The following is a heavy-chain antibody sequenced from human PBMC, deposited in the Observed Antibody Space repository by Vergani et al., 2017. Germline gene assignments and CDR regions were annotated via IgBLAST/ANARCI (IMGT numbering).Heavy chain of an antibody. J-gene: IGHJ3*02. CDR3: AKDLVVVVAAPVSAPPNPVAFDI. CDR2: ISYDGSNK. V-gene: IGHV3-30-3*01. CDR1: GFTFSSYA. D-gene: IGHD2-15*01. Sequence: VQLLESGGGLVQPGGSLRLSCAASGFTFSSYAMHWVRQAPGKGLEWVAVISYDGSNKYYADSVKGRFTISRDNSKNTLYLQMNSLRAEDTAVYYCAKDLVVVVAAPVSAPPNPVAFDIWGQGTMVTVSS.